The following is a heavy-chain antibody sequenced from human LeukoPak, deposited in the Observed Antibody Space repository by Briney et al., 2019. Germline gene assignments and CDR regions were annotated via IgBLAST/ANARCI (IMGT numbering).Heavy chain of an antibody. Sequence: GGSLRLSCAASGFTFSSYGMHWARQARGKGLEWVAVIWYDGSNKYYADSVKGRFTISRDNSKNTLYLQMNSLRAEDTAVYYCARANSGSYYSSGMDVWGHGTTVPVSS. J-gene: IGHJ6*02. CDR1: GFTFSSYG. D-gene: IGHD1-26*01. CDR3: ARANSGSYYSSGMDV. CDR2: IWYDGSNK. V-gene: IGHV3-33*01.